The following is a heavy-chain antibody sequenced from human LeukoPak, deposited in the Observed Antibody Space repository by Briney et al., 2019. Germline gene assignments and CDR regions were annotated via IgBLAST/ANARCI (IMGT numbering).Heavy chain of an antibody. J-gene: IGHJ4*02. CDR3: AKDSRIPAGGTEPSDY. D-gene: IGHD6-13*01. CDR2: IQYEGTNK. V-gene: IGHV3-30*02. CDR1: GFTFSSYG. Sequence: GGSLRLSCAASGFTFSSYGMHWVRQAPGKGLEWVAFIQYEGTNKYYADSVKGRFTISRDNSKNTLYLQMNSLRAEDTAVYYCAKDSRIPAGGTEPSDYWGQGTLVTVSS.